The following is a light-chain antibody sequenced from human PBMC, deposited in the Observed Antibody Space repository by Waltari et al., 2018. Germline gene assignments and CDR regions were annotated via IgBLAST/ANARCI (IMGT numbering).Light chain of an antibody. J-gene: IGKJ5*01. CDR1: QGISSY. CDR3: QQYYSYPRIT. V-gene: IGKV1-8*01. CDR2: AAS. Sequence: AIRITQSPSSLSASTGDRVTITCRASQGISSYLAWYQQKPGKAPKLLIYAASTLQSGVPSRFSGSGSGTDFTLTISCLQSEDFATYYCQQYYSYPRITFSQGTRLEI.